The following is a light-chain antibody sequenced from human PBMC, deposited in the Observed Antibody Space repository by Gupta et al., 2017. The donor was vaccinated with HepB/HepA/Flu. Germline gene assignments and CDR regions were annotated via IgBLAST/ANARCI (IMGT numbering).Light chain of an antibody. CDR2: DND. CDR1: SSNIGNNY. Sequence: QSVLTQPPSVSAAPGQKVTISCSGSSSNIGNNYISWYQQLPGTAPKRLMYDNDKRPSGIPDRFSGSKSGTSATLGITGLQTGDEADYYCGTWDGSRSIHVFGPGTKVTVL. V-gene: IGLV1-51*01. J-gene: IGLJ1*01. CDR3: GTWDGSRSIHV.